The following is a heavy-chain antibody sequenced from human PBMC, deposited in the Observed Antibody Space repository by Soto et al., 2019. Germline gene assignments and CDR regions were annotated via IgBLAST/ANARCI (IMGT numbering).Heavy chain of an antibody. D-gene: IGHD2-15*01. CDR1: GGSISSGGYY. Sequence: SETLSLTCTVSGGSISSGGYYWSWIRQHPGKGLEWIGYIYYSGSTYYNPSLKSRVTISVDTSKNQFSLKLSSVTAADTAVYYCARGRYCSGGSCYPGWLDPWGQGTLVTVSS. V-gene: IGHV4-31*03. CDR2: IYYSGST. J-gene: IGHJ5*02. CDR3: ARGRYCSGGSCYPGWLDP.